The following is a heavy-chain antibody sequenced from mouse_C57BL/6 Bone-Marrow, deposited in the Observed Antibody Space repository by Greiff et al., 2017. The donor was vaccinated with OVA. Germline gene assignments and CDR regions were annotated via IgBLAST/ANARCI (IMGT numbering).Heavy chain of an antibody. CDR3: ARDELGRGLAY. V-gene: IGHV7-1*01. Sequence: EVNVVESGGGLVQSGRSLRLSCATSGFTFSDFYMEWVRQAPGKGLEWIAASRNKANDYTTEYSASVKGRFIVSRDTSQSILYLQMNALRAEDTAIDYCARDELGRGLAYWGQGTLVTVSA. J-gene: IGHJ3*01. CDR2: SRNKANDYTT. D-gene: IGHD4-1*01. CDR1: GFTFSDFY.